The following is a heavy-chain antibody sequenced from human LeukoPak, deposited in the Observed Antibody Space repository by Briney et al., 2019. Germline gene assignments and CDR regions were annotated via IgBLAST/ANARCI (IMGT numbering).Heavy chain of an antibody. V-gene: IGHV4-59*01. CDR3: ASLQYYDFWSNYYGMDV. D-gene: IGHD3-3*01. CDR2: IYYSGST. Sequence: SETLSLTCTVSGGSISSYYWSWIRQPPGKGLEWIGYIYYSGSTNYNPSLKSRVTISVDTSKNQFSLKLGSVTAADTAVYYCASLQYYDFWSNYYGMDVWGQGTTVTVSS. CDR1: GGSISSYY. J-gene: IGHJ6*02.